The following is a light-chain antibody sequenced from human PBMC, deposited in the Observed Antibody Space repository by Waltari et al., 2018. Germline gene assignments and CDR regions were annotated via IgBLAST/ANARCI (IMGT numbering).Light chain of an antibody. J-gene: IGLJ2*01. CDR1: SSDVGGHDY. CDR3: SSYSTSSSLIL. CDR2: DVN. Sequence: QSALSQPASVSGSPGQSITISCTGASSDVGGHDYVSWYQQHPGKAPKLIIRDVNNRPSGVSNRFSGSKSRNTASLTISGLQAEDDADYYCSSYSTSSSLILFGEGTKVTVL. V-gene: IGLV2-14*03.